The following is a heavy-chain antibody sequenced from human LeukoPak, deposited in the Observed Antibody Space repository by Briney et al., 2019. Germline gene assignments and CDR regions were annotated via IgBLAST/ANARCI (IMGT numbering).Heavy chain of an antibody. D-gene: IGHD6-13*01. CDR1: GYTFTSYA. J-gene: IGHJ4*02. Sequence: ASVKVSCKASGYTFTSYAMHWVRQAPGQGLEWMGWINAGNGNTKYSQKFQGRVTITRDTSASTAYMELSSLRSEDTAVYYCARSEAAAGNFGYFDYWGQGTLVTVSS. CDR3: ARSEAAAGNFGYFDY. V-gene: IGHV1-3*01. CDR2: INAGNGNT.